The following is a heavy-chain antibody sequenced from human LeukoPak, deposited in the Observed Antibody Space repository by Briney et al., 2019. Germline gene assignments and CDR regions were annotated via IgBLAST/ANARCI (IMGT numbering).Heavy chain of an antibody. J-gene: IGHJ4*02. Sequence: GGSLRLSCAASGFTFSSYAMHWARQAPGKGLEWVAVMSYDGTSEYYADSVRGRFTISRDHSQNMLHLQMNSLRDEDTALYYCVRDRRDGKNLAYHFDFWGQGTLVTVSS. V-gene: IGHV3-30-3*01. CDR1: GFTFSSYA. CDR2: MSYDGTSE. CDR3: VRDRRDGKNLAYHFDF. D-gene: IGHD5-24*01.